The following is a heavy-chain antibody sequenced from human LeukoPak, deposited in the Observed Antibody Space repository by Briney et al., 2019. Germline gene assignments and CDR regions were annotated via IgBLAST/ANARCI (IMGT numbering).Heavy chain of an antibody. CDR1: GGSISSSNW. CDR2: IYHSGST. V-gene: IGHV4-4*02. J-gene: IGHJ5*02. Sequence: SGTLSLTCAVSGGSISSSNWWSWVRQPPGQGLEWIGSIYHSGSTYYNPSLKSRVTISVDTSKNQFSLKLSSVTATDTAVYYCARVITGTPVNWFDPWGQGALVTVSS. D-gene: IGHD1-20*01. CDR3: ARVITGTPVNWFDP.